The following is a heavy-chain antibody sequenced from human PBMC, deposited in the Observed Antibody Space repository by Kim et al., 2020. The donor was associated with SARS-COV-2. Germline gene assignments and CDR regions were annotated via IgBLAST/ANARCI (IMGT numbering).Heavy chain of an antibody. Sequence: SETLSLTCTVSGVSLTGGYYWSWIRQFPGKGLQFIGFIFYAGRTKYNPSLESRVSMSVDRSTNQFSLKMNPVTAADTAVYFCARVGGRRVSGSYPPDYWG. V-gene: IGHV4-31*03. D-gene: IGHD3-16*02. CDR3: ARVGGRRVSGSYPPDY. J-gene: IGHJ4*01. CDR2: IFYAGRT. CDR1: GVSLTGGYY.